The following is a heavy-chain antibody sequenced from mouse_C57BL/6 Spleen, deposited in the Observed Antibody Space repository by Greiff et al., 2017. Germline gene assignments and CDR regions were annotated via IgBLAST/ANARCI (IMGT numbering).Heavy chain of an antibody. CDR2: IDPSDSYT. CDR1: GYTFTSYW. D-gene: IGHD3-1*01. CDR3: ARYRQLGPDYYAMDY. J-gene: IGHJ4*01. V-gene: IGHV1-69*01. Sequence: QVQLKQPGAELVMPGASVKLSCKASGYTFTSYWMHWVKQRPGQGLEWIGEIDPSDSYTNYNQKFKGKSTLTVDKSSSTAYMQLSSLTSEDSAVYYCARYRQLGPDYYAMDYWGQGTSVTVSS.